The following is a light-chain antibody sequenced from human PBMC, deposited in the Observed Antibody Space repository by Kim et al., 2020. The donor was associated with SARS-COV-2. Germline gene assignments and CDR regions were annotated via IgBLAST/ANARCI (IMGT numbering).Light chain of an antibody. J-gene: IGLJ2*01. V-gene: IGLV3-1*01. Sequence: SYELTQPPSVSVSPGQAASISCSGNNLGEKFVSWYQQKPGQSPELVIYQDKKRPSGIPERFSGSTSGNTATLTISGTQAVDEGDYYCQAWDSSVVFGGGTQLTVL. CDR1: NLGEKF. CDR2: QDK. CDR3: QAWDSSVV.